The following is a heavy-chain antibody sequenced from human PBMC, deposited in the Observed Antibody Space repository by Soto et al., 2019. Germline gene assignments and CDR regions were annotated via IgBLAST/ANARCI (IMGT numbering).Heavy chain of an antibody. CDR1: GFTFSSYG. D-gene: IGHD5-12*01. V-gene: IGHV3-30*18. CDR2: ISYDGSNK. CDR3: AKERGYSGYDYYFDY. J-gene: IGHJ4*02. Sequence: GGSLRLSCAASGFTFSSYGMHWVRQAPGKGLEWVAVISYDGSNKYYADSVKGRFTISRDNSKNTLYLQMNSLRAEDTAVYYCAKERGYSGYDYYFDYWGQGTLVTVSS.